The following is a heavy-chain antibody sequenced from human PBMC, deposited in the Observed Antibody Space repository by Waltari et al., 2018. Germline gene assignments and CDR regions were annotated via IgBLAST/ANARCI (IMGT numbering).Heavy chain of an antibody. Sequence: EVQLVESGGGLIHPGGSLRLSCAASGFTVSSNYMRWVRQAPGKGLEWVSVSYSGGSTYYADSVKGRFTSSRDNSKNTLYLQMNSLRAEDTAVYYCAREMYYDSRIGYFDYWGQGTLVTVSS. CDR3: AREMYYDSRIGYFDY. J-gene: IGHJ4*02. V-gene: IGHV3-53*01. CDR1: GFTVSSNY. D-gene: IGHD3-22*01. CDR2: SYSGGST.